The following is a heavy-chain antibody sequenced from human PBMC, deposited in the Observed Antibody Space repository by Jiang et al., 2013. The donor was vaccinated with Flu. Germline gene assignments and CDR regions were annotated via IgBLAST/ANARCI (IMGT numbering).Heavy chain of an antibody. V-gene: IGHV1-69*06. D-gene: IGHD6-13*01. J-gene: IGHJ5*01. CDR2: FDTA. CDR3: AKDGTGYSSSWFDY. Sequence: FDTAKYAQRFQGRVTIDADKSTSTAYMELGSLRSEDTAVYYCAKDGTGYSSSWFDYWGQGTLITVSS.